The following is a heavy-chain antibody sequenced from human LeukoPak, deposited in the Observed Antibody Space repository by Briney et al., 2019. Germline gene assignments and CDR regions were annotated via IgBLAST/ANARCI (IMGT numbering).Heavy chain of an antibody. D-gene: IGHD2-2*01. J-gene: IGHJ4*02. CDR3: ASSRGQVVPAAGFDY. V-gene: IGHV3-7*03. CDR2: IKQDGSEK. CDR1: GFTFDDYG. Sequence: GGSLRLSCAASGFTFDDYGMSWVRQAPGKGLEWVANIKQDGSEKYYVDSVKGRFTISRDNAKNSLYLQMNSLRAEDTAVYYCASSRGQVVPAAGFDYWGQGTLVTVSS.